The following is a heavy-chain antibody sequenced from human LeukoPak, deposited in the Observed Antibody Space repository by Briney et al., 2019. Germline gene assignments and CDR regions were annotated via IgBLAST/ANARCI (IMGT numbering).Heavy chain of an antibody. V-gene: IGHV3-66*01. CDR3: ARERSDSGGHYLGAFDI. J-gene: IGHJ3*02. CDR2: IYSGGST. Sequence: PGGSLRLSRAASRFTVSSNYMSWVRQAPGKGLEWGSDIYSGGSTYYADSVKGRFTISRESSKNTLYLQMNNLRAEDTAVYYCARERSDSGGHYLGAFDIWGQGTMVTVSS. D-gene: IGHD3-22*01. CDR1: RFTVSSNY.